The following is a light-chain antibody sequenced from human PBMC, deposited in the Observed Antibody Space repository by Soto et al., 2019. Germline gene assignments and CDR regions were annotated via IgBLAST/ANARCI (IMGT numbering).Light chain of an antibody. CDR3: MQSVQLPLT. V-gene: IGKV2D-29*01. J-gene: IGKJ4*01. CDR2: DVS. CDR1: QRLLHNDGKAY. Sequence: VMTQTPLSLSVTPGQPASISCKSSQRLLHNDGKAYLYWYLQRPGQPPQLLIYDVSKRFSGATDRFSSSGSGTDFTLKISRVEAEDVGVYYCMQSVQLPLTFGGGTKVEIK.